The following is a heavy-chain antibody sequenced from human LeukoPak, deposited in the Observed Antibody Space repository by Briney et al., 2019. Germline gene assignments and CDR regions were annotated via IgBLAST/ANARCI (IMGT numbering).Heavy chain of an antibody. V-gene: IGHV1-2*06. CDR2: INPNNGGT. CDR1: GYTFTDFY. CDR3: ARELGYDSSGYIVDDY. J-gene: IGHJ4*02. D-gene: IGHD3-22*01. Sequence: ASVKVSCKTSGYTFTDFYIHWVRQAPGQGLEWVGRINPNNGGTNYAQRFQGRVTMTRDTSISTVYMELSRLTSDDTAVYYCARELGYDSSGYIVDDYWGQGTLVTVSS.